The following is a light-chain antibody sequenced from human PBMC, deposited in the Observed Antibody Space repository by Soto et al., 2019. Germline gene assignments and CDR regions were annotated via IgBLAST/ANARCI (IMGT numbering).Light chain of an antibody. CDR3: QQYDDSQLT. J-gene: IGKJ4*01. V-gene: IGKV3-20*01. CDR2: GAS. CDR1: QSVSSSY. Sequence: EIVLTQSPGTLSLSPGGRATLSCRASQSVSSSYLAWYQQRPSQAPRLLIYGASSRATGIPDRFSGSGSGTDFTLTISRLEPEDFAVYYCQQYDDSQLTFGGGTKVEIK.